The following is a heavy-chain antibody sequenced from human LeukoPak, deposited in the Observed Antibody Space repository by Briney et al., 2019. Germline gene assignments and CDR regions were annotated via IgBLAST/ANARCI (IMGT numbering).Heavy chain of an antibody. CDR2: INPDSGGT. Sequence: GASVKVSCKASGYTFTGYYMHWVRQAHGQGLEWMGWINPDSGGTNYAQKFQGRVTMTRDTSISTAYMELSRLRSDDTAVYYCARATVYDILTGYHSYYFDYWGQGTLVTVSS. CDR1: GYTFTGYY. D-gene: IGHD3-9*01. J-gene: IGHJ4*02. V-gene: IGHV1-2*02. CDR3: ARATVYDILTGYHSYYFDY.